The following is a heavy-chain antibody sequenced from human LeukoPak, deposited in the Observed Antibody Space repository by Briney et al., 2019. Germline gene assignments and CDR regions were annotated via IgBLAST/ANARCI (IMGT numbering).Heavy chain of an antibody. Sequence: VASVKVSCKASGGTFSSYAISWVRQAPGQGLEWMGGIIPIFGTANYAQKFQGRVTITADESTSTAYMELSSLRSEDTAVYYCARYLVPAAIITHRYYYYGMDVWGQGTTVTVSS. CDR3: ARYLVPAAIITHRYYYYGMDV. J-gene: IGHJ6*02. V-gene: IGHV1-69*13. CDR1: GGTFSSYA. D-gene: IGHD2-2*02. CDR2: IIPIFGTA.